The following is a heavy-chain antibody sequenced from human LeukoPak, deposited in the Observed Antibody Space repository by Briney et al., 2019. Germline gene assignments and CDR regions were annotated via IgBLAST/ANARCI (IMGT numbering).Heavy chain of an antibody. CDR3: AKDTGYSSGPGGTFDP. CDR2: ISWNSGSI. J-gene: IGHJ5*02. CDR1: GFTFDDYA. Sequence: PGGSLRLSCAASGFTFDDYAMHWVRQAPGKGLEWVSGISWNSGSIGYADSVKGRFTISRDNAKNSLYLQMNSLRAEDTALYYCAKDTGYSSGPGGTFDPWGQGTLVTVSS. V-gene: IGHV3-9*01. D-gene: IGHD6-19*01.